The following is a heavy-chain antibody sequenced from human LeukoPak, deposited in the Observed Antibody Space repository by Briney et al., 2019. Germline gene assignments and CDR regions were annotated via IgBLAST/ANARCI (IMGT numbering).Heavy chain of an antibody. CDR1: GGTFSSYA. J-gene: IGHJ4*02. CDR3: ARGRLQYCSSNSCYGSPMEQ. V-gene: IGHV1-69*04. CDR2: IIPILGIA. Sequence: SVKVSCKASGGTFSSYAISWVRQAPGQGLEWMGRIIPILGIANYAQKFQGRVTITADKSTSTAYMELSSLRSEDTAVYYCARGRLQYCSSNSCYGSPMEQWGQGTLVTVSS. D-gene: IGHD2-2*01.